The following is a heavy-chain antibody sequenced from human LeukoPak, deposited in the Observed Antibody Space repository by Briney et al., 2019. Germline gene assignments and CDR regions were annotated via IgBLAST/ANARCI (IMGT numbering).Heavy chain of an antibody. Sequence: GGSLRLSCAASGFNVSSNYMSWVRQAPGKGLEWVSSISSSSSYIYYADSVKGRFTISRDNAKNSLYLQMNSLRAEDTAVYYCARDQTYYYDSSGYYAFDIWGQGTMATVSS. CDR3: ARDQTYYYDSSGYYAFDI. CDR1: GFNVSSNY. V-gene: IGHV3-21*01. CDR2: ISSSSSYI. D-gene: IGHD3-22*01. J-gene: IGHJ3*02.